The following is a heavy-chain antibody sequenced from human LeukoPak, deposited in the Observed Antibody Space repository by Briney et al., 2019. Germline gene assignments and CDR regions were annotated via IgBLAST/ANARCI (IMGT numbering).Heavy chain of an antibody. CDR1: GFSFRTYG. CDR3: AKNTVSSRSGSYYPTDY. CDR2: ISGSGDNT. D-gene: IGHD1-26*01. Sequence: GGSLRLSCAASGFSFRTYGMSWVRQAPGKRLEWVSGISGSGDNTHNADFVKGRFTISRDNSKNTLYLQMNSLRAEDTAVYYCAKNTVSSRSGSYYPTDYWGQGTLVTVSS. J-gene: IGHJ4*02. V-gene: IGHV3-23*01.